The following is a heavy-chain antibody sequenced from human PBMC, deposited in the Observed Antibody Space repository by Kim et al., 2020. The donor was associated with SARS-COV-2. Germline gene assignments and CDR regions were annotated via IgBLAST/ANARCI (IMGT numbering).Heavy chain of an antibody. J-gene: IGHJ6*02. CDR1: GGTFSTYA. Sequence: SVKVSCKASGGTFSTYAISWVRQAPGQGLEWMGRIIPILGIANYAQKFQGRVTITADKSTSTAYMEPSSLRSEDTAVYYFATRGGFWSGYYTSDYCYYVMDVWGPGTTVTVSS. D-gene: IGHD3-3*01. V-gene: IGHV1-69*04. CDR2: IIPILGIA. CDR3: ATRGGFWSGYYTSDYCYYVMDV.